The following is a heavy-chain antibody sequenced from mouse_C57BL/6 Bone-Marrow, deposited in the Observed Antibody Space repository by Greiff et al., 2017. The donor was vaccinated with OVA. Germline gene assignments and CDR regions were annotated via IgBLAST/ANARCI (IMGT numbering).Heavy chain of an antibody. CDR2: IYPRDGST. CDR3: ARRCKTLYFDY. CDR1: GYTFTSYD. V-gene: IGHV1-85*01. J-gene: IGHJ2*01. Sequence: VKLVESGPELVKPGASVKLSCKASGYTFTSYDINWVKQRPGQGLEWIGWIYPRDGSTKYNEKFKGKATLTVDTSSSTAYMELHSLTSEDSAVYFCARRCKTLYFDYWGQGTTLTVSS.